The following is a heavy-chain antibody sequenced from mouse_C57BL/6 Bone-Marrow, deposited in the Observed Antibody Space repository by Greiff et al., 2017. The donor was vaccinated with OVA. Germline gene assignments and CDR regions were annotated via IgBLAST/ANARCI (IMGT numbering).Heavy chain of an antibody. J-gene: IGHJ4*01. CDR3: ARNPYYYGSSYDYAMDY. CDR2: IYWDDDK. D-gene: IGHD1-1*01. CDR1: GFSLSTSGMG. V-gene: IGHV8-12*01. Sequence: QVTLKVSGPGILQSSQTLSLTCSFSGFSLSTSGMGVSWIRQPSGKGLEWLAHIYWDDDKRYNPSLKSRLTISKDTSRNQVFLKITSVDTADTATYYCARNPYYYGSSYDYAMDYWGQGTSVTVSS.